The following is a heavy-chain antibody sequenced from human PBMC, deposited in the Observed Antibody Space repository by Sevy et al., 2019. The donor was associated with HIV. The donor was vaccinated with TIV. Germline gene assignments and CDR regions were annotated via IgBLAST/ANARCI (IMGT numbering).Heavy chain of an antibody. Sequence: GESLKIYCEGSGYSFTSHWIGWVRHMPGKGLEWMGIIYPDDSETRYSPSFEGQVTFSADKSISTAYLQWSSLKASDTAMYYCATSRSGYFDSSGYYIYWGQGTMVTVSS. V-gene: IGHV5-51*01. CDR1: GYSFTSHW. D-gene: IGHD3-22*01. J-gene: IGHJ4*02. CDR3: ATSRSGYFDSSGYYIY. CDR2: IYPDDSET.